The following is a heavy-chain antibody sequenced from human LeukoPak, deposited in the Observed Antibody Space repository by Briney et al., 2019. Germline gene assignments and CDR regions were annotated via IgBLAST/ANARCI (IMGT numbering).Heavy chain of an antibody. V-gene: IGHV3-7*01. CDR2: IKQDGSEK. D-gene: IGHD1-26*01. Sequence: PGGSLRLSCAASGFTFSSYWMSWVRQAPAKGLEWVANIKQDGSEKYYVDSVRGRFTISRDNAKNSLYLQMNSLRAEDSAVYYCDLGRGRYFPFDYWGQGTLVTVSS. CDR1: GFTFSSYW. J-gene: IGHJ4*02. CDR3: DLGRGRYFPFDY.